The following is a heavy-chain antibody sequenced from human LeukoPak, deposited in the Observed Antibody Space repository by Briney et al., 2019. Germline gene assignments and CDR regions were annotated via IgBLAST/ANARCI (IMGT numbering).Heavy chain of an antibody. D-gene: IGHD3-22*01. CDR3: ARDGLSSGYYLNDY. CDR2: ISAYNGNT. Sequence: RWASVKVSCKASGYTFTSYGISWVRQAPGQGLEWMGWISAYNGNTNYAQKLQGRVTMTTDTSTSTAYMELRSLRSGDTAVYYCARDGLSSGYYLNDYWGQGTLVTVSS. J-gene: IGHJ4*02. V-gene: IGHV1-18*01. CDR1: GYTFTSYG.